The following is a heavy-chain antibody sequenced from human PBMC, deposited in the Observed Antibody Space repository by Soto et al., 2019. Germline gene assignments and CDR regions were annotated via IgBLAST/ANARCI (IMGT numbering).Heavy chain of an antibody. CDR1: GFTFSRYY. J-gene: IGHJ3*02. CDR2: ISTTSTYT. D-gene: IGHD2-2*01. V-gene: IGHV3-21*01. CDR3: ARDDGLSSTNVKAFDI. Sequence: GGSLRLSCAASGFTFSRYYMNWVRQAPGKGLEWVSSISTTSTYTHYADSLKGRFTISRDNAKKLLYLQMDSLRAEDTAVHYCARDDGLSSTNVKAFDIWGQGTKVTVSS.